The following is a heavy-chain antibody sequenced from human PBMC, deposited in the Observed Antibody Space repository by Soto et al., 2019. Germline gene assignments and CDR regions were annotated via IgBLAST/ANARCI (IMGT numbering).Heavy chain of an antibody. D-gene: IGHD6-6*01. CDR2: ISSDGNDK. CDR3: AKGSMSAHQFLDH. CDR1: GFTFSNYG. Sequence: QVQLVESGGGVVQPGRSLRLSCAASGFTFSNYGMHWVRQAPGKGLEWVTTISSDGNDKYYADSVKGRFTISRDNSKNTLALQMNGLRAEDTAVYYCAKGSMSAHQFLDHWGHGTQVTVSS. J-gene: IGHJ4*01. V-gene: IGHV3-30*18.